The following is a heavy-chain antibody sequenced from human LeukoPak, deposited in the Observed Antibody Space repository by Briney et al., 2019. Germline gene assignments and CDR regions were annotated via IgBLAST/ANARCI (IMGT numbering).Heavy chain of an antibody. CDR2: IYYSGST. CDR3: TGKQWLVMYYFDY. CDR1: GGSISSSSYY. Sequence: PSETLSLTCTVSGGSISSSSYYWGWIRQPPGKGLEWIGSIYYSGSTYYNPSLKSRVTISVDTSKNQFSLKLNSVTAADTAVYYCTGKQWLVMYYFDYWGQGTLVTVSS. J-gene: IGHJ4*02. V-gene: IGHV4-39*01. D-gene: IGHD6-19*01.